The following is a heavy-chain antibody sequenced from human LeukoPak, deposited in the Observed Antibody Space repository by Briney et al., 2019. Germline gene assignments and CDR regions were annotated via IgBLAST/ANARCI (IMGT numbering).Heavy chain of an antibody. CDR3: ASPSY. J-gene: IGHJ4*02. CDR2: ISYDGSNK. CDR1: GFTFSSYA. Sequence: GSLRLSCAASGFTFSSYAMHWVRQAPGKGLEWVAVISYDGSNKYYADSVKGRFTISRDNSKNTLYLQMNSLRAEDTAVYYCASPSYWGQGTLVTVSS. V-gene: IGHV3-30-3*01.